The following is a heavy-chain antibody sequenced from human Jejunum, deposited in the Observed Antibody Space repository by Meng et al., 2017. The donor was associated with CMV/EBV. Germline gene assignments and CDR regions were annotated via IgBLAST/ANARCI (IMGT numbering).Heavy chain of an antibody. V-gene: IGHV4-30-4*01. D-gene: IGHD3-10*01. CDR2: IHSSGST. J-gene: IGHJ5*02. CDR3: ARASYGSGSPLGESWFDP. Sequence: QVQLRGSGPGLGEPSQTLSLTCTVSGGSMSSGNYYWSWIRQPPGKGLEWIGYIHSSGSTYYNPSLRSRLTISVDTSKNQFSLKLSSVTAADTAVYYCARASYGSGSPLGESWFDPWGQGTLVTVSS. CDR1: GGSMSSGNYY.